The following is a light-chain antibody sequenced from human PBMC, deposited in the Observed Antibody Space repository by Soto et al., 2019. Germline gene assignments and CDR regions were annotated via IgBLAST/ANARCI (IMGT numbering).Light chain of an antibody. CDR3: GSYASSSTLYV. CDR1: RSAVGGYNY. V-gene: IGLV2-14*01. CDR2: DVS. Sequence: QSVLTQPASVSGSRGQSLTFSGTGTRSAVGGYNYVSWYQQHSGKAPKLMIYDVSNRPSGVSNRFSGSKSGNTASLTISGLQAEDEADYYCGSYASSSTLYVFGTGTKVTVL. J-gene: IGLJ1*01.